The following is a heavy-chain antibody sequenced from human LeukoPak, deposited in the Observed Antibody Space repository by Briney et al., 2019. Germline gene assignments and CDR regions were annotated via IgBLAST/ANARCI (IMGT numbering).Heavy chain of an antibody. D-gene: IGHD3-22*01. V-gene: IGHV3-30*04. Sequence: PGGSLRLSCAASGFTFSSYAMHWVRQAPGKGLEWVAVISYDGSNKYYADSVKGRFTISRDNSKNTLYLQMNSLRAEDTAVYYCASHLTSGDSSGYYYGEYYFDYWGQGTLVTVSS. CDR1: GFTFSSYA. CDR3: ASHLTSGDSSGYYYGEYYFDY. CDR2: ISYDGSNK. J-gene: IGHJ4*02.